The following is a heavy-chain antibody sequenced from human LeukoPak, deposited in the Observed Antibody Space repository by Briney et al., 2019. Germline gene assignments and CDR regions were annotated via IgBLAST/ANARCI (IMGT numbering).Heavy chain of an antibody. CDR2: IYYSGST. CDR1: GGSISSYY. CDR3: AISSGSYFNFDY. V-gene: IGHV4-59*08. J-gene: IGHJ4*02. D-gene: IGHD1-26*01. Sequence: PSETLSLTCTVSGGSISSYYWSWIRQPPGKGLEWIGYIYYSGSTNYNPSLKSRVNISVDTSKNQFSLKLSSVTAADTAVYYCAISSGSYFNFDYWGQGTLVTVSS.